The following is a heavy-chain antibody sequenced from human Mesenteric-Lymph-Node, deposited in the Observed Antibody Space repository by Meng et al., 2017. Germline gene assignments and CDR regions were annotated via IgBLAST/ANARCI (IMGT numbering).Heavy chain of an antibody. J-gene: IGHJ4*02. CDR3: ARDGGSFTRVGGGKY. D-gene: IGHD3-10*01. CDR1: GYTFASFG. V-gene: IGHV1-18*01. CDR2: TSTYNGNT. Sequence: ASVTVSCQSSGYTFASFGLSCVRQAPGQGREGMGWTSTYNGNTNYAQKFQGGVTMTTDTSTSTIYRELRGMSSDDKAGYYCARDGGSFTRVGGGKYWGQGTLVTVSS.